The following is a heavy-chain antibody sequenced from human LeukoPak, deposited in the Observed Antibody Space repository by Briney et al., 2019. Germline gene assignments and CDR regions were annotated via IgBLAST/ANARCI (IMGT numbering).Heavy chain of an antibody. D-gene: IGHD1/OR15-1a*01. CDR3: VKDLSRNWDSFDS. CDR1: GGTTDDYG. Sequence: GGSLRLSCAVSGGTTDDYGMSWVRRAPGKGLEWVSGINWDGTNTYYAESVKGRFTISRDSAAKSLYLHMNSLRDDDTAFYYCVKDLSRNWDSFDSCGQGTLVTVSS. V-gene: IGHV3-20*04. CDR2: INWDGTNT. J-gene: IGHJ4*02.